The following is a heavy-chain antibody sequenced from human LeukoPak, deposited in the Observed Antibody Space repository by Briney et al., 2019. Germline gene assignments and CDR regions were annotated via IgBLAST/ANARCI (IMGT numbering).Heavy chain of an antibody. CDR3: SRGGSPPEARGDVFDI. D-gene: IGHD1-26*01. CDR2: ISSDGSYK. CDR1: GFTFSTYG. Sequence: GGSLRLSCAASGFTFSTYGMHWLRQAPGKGLEWVSVISSDGSYKDYADSVKGRFTISRDNAKNSLYLQMNSLRAEDTAVYYCSRGGSPPEARGDVFDIWGQGTMVSVSS. V-gene: IGHV3-30*03. J-gene: IGHJ3*02.